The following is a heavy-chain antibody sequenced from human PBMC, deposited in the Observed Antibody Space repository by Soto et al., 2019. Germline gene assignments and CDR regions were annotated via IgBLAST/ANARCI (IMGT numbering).Heavy chain of an antibody. Sequence: GSLRLSCAASGFTFSSYSMNWVRQAPGKGLEWVSYISSSSSTIYYADSVKGRFTISRDNAKNSLYLQMNSLRAEDTAVYYCARDKDYYGSVVGYWGQGTLVTVSS. D-gene: IGHD3-10*01. CDR1: GFTFSSYS. J-gene: IGHJ4*02. V-gene: IGHV3-48*01. CDR3: ARDKDYYGSVVGY. CDR2: ISSSSSTI.